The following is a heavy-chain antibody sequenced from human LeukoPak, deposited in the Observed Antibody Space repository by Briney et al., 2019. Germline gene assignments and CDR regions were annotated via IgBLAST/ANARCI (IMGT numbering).Heavy chain of an antibody. CDR2: TSYDGSNR. CDR1: GFSVSNYG. CDR3: AKDPNGDYIGTFDI. D-gene: IGHD4-17*01. J-gene: IGHJ3*02. V-gene: IGHV3-30*18. Sequence: GESLRLSCAASGFSVSNYGMHWVRQGPGKRLEWVAVTSYDGSNRYYSDSVKGRFAMSRDISKNMVYLQLNSLRVEDTAVYYCAKDPNGDYIGTFDIWGQGTMVTVSS.